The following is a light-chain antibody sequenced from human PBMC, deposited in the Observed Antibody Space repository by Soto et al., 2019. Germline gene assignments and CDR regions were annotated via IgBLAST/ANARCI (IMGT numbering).Light chain of an antibody. V-gene: IGKV1-17*01. CDR3: LQHNSYPLT. CDR1: QDIGSD. J-gene: IGKJ4*01. CDR2: AAF. Sequence: DIPMTQSPSSLSASVGDRVTITCRASQDIGSDLGWYQQKPGKAPQRLIYAAFSLQSGVPSRFSGSRSGTEFTLTISSLQPEDFATYYCLQHNSYPLTFGGGTKVESK.